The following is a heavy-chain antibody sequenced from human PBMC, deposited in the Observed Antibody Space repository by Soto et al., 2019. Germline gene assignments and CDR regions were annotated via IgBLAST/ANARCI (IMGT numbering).Heavy chain of an antibody. CDR1: GYTFTSYG. CDR3: ARVPRGSSLRYFDWTLDY. V-gene: IGHV1-18*04. J-gene: IGHJ4*02. D-gene: IGHD3-9*01. Sequence: AASVKVSCKASGYTFTSYGISWVGQAPGQGLEWMGWISAYNGNTNYAQKLQGRVTMTTDTSTSTAYMELRSLRSDDTAVYYCARVPRGSSLRYFDWTLDYWGQGTLVTVPQ. CDR2: ISAYNGNT.